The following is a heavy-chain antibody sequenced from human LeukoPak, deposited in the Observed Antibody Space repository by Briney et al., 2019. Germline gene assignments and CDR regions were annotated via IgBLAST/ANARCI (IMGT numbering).Heavy chain of an antibody. CDR1: GFTFNNYA. V-gene: IGHV3-23*01. CDR3: AKEGPYCGGDCYGAFDY. D-gene: IGHD2-21*02. Sequence: GGSLRLSCAASGFTFNNYAVAWVRQTPEKGLEWVSVISNRGSTIHYADSVKGRFTISRDNSKNTLYLQMKGLRAEDTAIYYCAKEGPYCGGDCYGAFDYWGQGTLVTVSS. J-gene: IGHJ4*02. CDR2: ISNRGSTI.